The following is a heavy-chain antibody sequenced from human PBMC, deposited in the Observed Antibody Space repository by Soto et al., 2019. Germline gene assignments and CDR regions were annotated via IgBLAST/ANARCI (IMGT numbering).Heavy chain of an antibody. CDR3: AKDRHCSSTSCPRVYGMDV. CDR1: GFTFSSYG. J-gene: IGHJ6*02. V-gene: IGHV3-30*18. Sequence: PGGSLRLSCAASGFTFSSYGMHWVRQAPGKGLEWVAVISYDGSNKYYADSVKGRFTISRDNSKNTLYLQMNSLRAEDTAVYYCAKDRHCSSTSCPRVYGMDVWGQGTTVTVSS. D-gene: IGHD2-2*01. CDR2: ISYDGSNK.